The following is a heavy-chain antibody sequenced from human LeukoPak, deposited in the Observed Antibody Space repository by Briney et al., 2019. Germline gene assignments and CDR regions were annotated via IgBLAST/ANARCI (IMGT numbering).Heavy chain of an antibody. V-gene: IGHV4-59*01. Sequence: SETLSLTCTVSGGSISSYYWSWIRQPPGKGLEWIGYIYYSGSTNYNPSLKSRVTISVDTSKNQFSLKLSSVTAADTAVYYCARVFSSGGGGYFQHWGQGILVTVSS. J-gene: IGHJ1*01. CDR3: ARVFSSGGGGYFQH. D-gene: IGHD3-22*01. CDR2: IYYSGST. CDR1: GGSISSYY.